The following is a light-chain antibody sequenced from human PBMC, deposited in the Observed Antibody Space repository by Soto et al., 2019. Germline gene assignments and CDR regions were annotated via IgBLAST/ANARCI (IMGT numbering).Light chain of an antibody. CDR1: SSNIGSNT. CDR2: RNN. J-gene: IGLJ2*01. Sequence: QSVLTQPPSASGTPGQRVTISCSGSSSNIGSNTVNWYHQFPGTAPKLLIYRNNQRPSGVPDRVSGYKSGTSASLTISGLQPEDEADSYCATWDDSLNGMVFGGGTKLTVL. CDR3: ATWDDSLNGMV. V-gene: IGLV1-44*01.